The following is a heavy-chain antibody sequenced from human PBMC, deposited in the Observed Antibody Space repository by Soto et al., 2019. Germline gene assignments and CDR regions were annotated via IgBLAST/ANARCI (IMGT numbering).Heavy chain of an antibody. CDR1: GSTLINHW. D-gene: IGHD6-19*01. CDR2: IYPGDSDA. CDR3: ARQADMAATPADAFDI. Sequence: ESLTIFFTVSGSTLINHWIALVRQMPGKGLEWMGIIYPGDSDARYRPCFAGQVPISVDKSITTAYLQCSSLEASDRAVYYCARQADMAATPADAFDIWGQGTSVTV. J-gene: IGHJ3*02. V-gene: IGHV5-51*01.